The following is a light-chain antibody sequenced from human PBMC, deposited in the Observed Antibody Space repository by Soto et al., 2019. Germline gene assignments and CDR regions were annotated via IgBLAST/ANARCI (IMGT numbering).Light chain of an antibody. V-gene: IGLV2-8*01. Sequence: QSALTQPHSASGSPGQSVTISCTGTSHDVGAYNYVSWYQQHPVKAPKVMIYEVNKRPSGVPDRFSGSKSGNTASLTVSGLQAEDEADYYCSSFAVSNSFVFGTGTTLTVL. CDR1: SHDVGAYNY. CDR3: SSFAVSNSFV. CDR2: EVN. J-gene: IGLJ1*01.